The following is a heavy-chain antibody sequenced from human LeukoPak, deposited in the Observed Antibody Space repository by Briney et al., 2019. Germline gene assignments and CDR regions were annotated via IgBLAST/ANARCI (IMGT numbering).Heavy chain of an antibody. CDR1: GGTFSSYA. Sequence: ASVKVSCKASGGTFSSYAISWVRQAPGQGLEWMGRIIPILGIANYAQKFQGRVTITADKSTSTAYMELRSLRSDDTAVYYCARDIGRAYAFDIWGQGTMVTVSS. D-gene: IGHD2-15*01. V-gene: IGHV1-69*04. CDR2: IIPILGIA. J-gene: IGHJ3*02. CDR3: ARDIGRAYAFDI.